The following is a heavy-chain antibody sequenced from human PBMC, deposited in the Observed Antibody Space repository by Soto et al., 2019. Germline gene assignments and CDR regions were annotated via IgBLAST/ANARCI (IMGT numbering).Heavy chain of an antibody. CDR3: AKETEYSSGRVPPLLFFDY. CDR1: GFTFSSYA. CDR2: ISGSGGST. J-gene: IGHJ4*02. D-gene: IGHD6-19*01. V-gene: IGHV3-23*01. Sequence: GGSLRLSCAASGFTFSSYAMSWVRQAPGKGLEWVSAISGSGGSTYYADSVKGRFTISRDNSKNTLYLQMNSLRDKYTAVYYCAKETEYSSGRVPPLLFFDYWGQGTLVTVSS.